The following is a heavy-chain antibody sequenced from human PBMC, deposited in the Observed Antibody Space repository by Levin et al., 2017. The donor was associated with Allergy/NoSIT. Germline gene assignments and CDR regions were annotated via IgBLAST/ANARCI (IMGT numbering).Heavy chain of an antibody. Sequence: GESLKISCAASGFTFSGSAMHWVRQASGKGLEWVGRIRSKAKSYATTYAASVKGRFTISRDDSKNMAYLQMNSLKTEDTAVYYCTGRGPDTAMVTFDNWGQGTLVTVSS. CDR3: TGRGPDTAMVTFDN. CDR1: GFTFSGSA. J-gene: IGHJ4*02. CDR2: IRSKAKSYAT. D-gene: IGHD5-18*01. V-gene: IGHV3-73*01.